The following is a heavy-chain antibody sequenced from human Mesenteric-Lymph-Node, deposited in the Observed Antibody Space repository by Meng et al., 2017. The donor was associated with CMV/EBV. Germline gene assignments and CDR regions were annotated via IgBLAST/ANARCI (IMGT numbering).Heavy chain of an antibody. CDR1: GFTFSRND. Sequence: GGSLRLSCADSGFTFSRNDMNWVRQAPGKGLEWVSYISSSGSPVYYADSVKGRFTISRDNAKNSLYLQINSLRAGDTAVYYCVRSGSYDYWGQGTLVTVSS. CDR3: VRSGSYDY. J-gene: IGHJ4*02. CDR2: ISSSGSPV. D-gene: IGHD1-26*01. V-gene: IGHV3-48*03.